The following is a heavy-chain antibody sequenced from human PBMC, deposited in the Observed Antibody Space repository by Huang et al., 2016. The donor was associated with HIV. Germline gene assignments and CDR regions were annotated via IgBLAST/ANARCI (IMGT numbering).Heavy chain of an antibody. Sequence: EVQLVESGGGLVQPGRSLSLSCAASGFMFDDYAMNWVRQAAGKVPEWVSGTSWNGDSIADADSVKGRFTISRDNAKSTLYLQMNSLRADDTAFYYCAKDISSSGWFDYFDSWGRGTLVTVSS. J-gene: IGHJ4*02. CDR1: GFMFDDYA. CDR2: TSWNGDSI. CDR3: AKDISSSGWFDYFDS. V-gene: IGHV3-9*01. D-gene: IGHD6-19*01.